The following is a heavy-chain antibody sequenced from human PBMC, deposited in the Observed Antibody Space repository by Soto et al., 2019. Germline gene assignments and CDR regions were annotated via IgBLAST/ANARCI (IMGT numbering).Heavy chain of an antibody. CDR2: IDPSDSYT. Sequence: HGESLNISCKGSGYSFTSYWISWVRQMPGKGLEWMGRIDPSDSYTNYSPSFQGHVTISADKSISTAYLQWSSLKASDTAMYYCERHHDYGDFETYYYYGMDVWGQGTTVTVS. CDR1: GYSFTSYW. CDR3: ERHHDYGDFETYYYYGMDV. D-gene: IGHD4-17*01. J-gene: IGHJ6*02. V-gene: IGHV5-10-1*01.